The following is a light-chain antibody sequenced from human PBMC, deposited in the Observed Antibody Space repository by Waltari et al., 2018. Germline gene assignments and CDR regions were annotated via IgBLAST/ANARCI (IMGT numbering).Light chain of an antibody. V-gene: IGKV3-11*01. CDR2: DAS. Sequence: EIVLTQSPAPLSLSPGERATLSCRASQSVSSYLAWYQQKPGQAPRLLIYDASNRATGIPARFSGSGSGTDFTLTISSLEPEDFAVYYCQQRSNSWTFGQGTKVEIK. CDR1: QSVSSY. CDR3: QQRSNSWT. J-gene: IGKJ1*01.